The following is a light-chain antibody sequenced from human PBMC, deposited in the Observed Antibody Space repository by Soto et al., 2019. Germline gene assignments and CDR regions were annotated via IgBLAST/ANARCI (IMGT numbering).Light chain of an antibody. Sequence: QSVLTQPPSVSGAPGQRVTISCTGSSSNIGAGYHVHWYQQFPGTAPKLLIFGDINRPSGVPDRFSGSKSGTSASLAITGLQAEDEAYYYCQSYDSSLTGYVFGTGT. V-gene: IGLV1-40*01. J-gene: IGLJ1*01. CDR3: QSYDSSLTGYV. CDR2: GDI. CDR1: SSNIGAGYH.